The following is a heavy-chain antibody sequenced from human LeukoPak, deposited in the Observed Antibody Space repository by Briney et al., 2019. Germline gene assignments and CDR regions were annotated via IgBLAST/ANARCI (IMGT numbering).Heavy chain of an antibody. D-gene: IGHD1-26*01. Sequence: PGGSLRLSCAASGFTFNSYAMSWVRQAPGKGLEWVSAISGSGGSTYYADSVKGRFTISRDNSKNTLYLQMNSLRAEDTAVYYCAKGDDIVGVRAIFDYWGQGTLVTVSS. CDR3: AKGDDIVGVRAIFDY. CDR1: GFTFNSYA. J-gene: IGHJ4*02. V-gene: IGHV3-23*01. CDR2: ISGSGGST.